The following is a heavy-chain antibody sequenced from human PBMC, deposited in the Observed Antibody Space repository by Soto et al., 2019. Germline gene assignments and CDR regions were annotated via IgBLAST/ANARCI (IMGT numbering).Heavy chain of an antibody. CDR3: ARTVGAAYYFDF. V-gene: IGHV4-4*07. CDR1: GDSMTKYY. D-gene: IGHD1-26*01. CDR2: VYTSGST. J-gene: IGHJ4*02. Sequence: PSETLSLTCTVSGDSMTKYYWSWIRQPAGKGLERIGRVYTSGSTNYNPSLKSRVTMSIDTSNNHFSPTLKSVTAADTAVYYCARTVGAAYYFDFWGQGALVTVSS.